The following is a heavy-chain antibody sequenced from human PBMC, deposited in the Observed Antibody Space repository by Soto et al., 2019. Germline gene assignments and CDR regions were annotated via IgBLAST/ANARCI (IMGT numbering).Heavy chain of an antibody. D-gene: IGHD3-10*01. J-gene: IGHJ4*02. CDR1: GGSISSGGYC. CDR2: IYYSGST. V-gene: IGHV4-31*03. Sequence: PSETLSLTCTVSGGSISSGGYCRSWIRQHPGKGLEWIGYIYYSGSTYYNPSLKSRVTISVDTSKNQFSLKLSSVTAADTAVYYCATQGLLPPSRYFDYWGQGTLVTVSS. CDR3: ATQGLLPPSRYFDY.